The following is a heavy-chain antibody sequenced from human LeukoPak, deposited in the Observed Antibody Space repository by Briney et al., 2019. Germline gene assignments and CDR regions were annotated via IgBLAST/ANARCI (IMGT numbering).Heavy chain of an antibody. CDR3: ARLANDAFDI. CDR2: VYPCESDT. CDR1: GYSFTSYW. V-gene: IGHV5-51*01. J-gene: IGHJ3*02. Sequence: GECLKISCKGSGYSFTSYWIGWLRPMPGKGLEWMGIVYPCESDTRYSPSFQGQVTISADKSINTAYLQWSSLKASDTAMYYCARLANDAFDIWGQGTMVTVSS.